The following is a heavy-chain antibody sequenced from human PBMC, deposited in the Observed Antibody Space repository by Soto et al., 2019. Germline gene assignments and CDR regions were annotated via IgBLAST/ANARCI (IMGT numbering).Heavy chain of an antibody. D-gene: IGHD2-15*01. Sequence: EVQLVESGGGLVKPGGSLRLSCAASGFTFSSYSMNWVRQAPGKGLEWVSSISSSSSYIYYADSVKGRFTISRDNAKNSLYLQMNSLRAEDTAVYYCARIGYCSGGSCYSSCYYYGMDVWGQGTTVTVSS. J-gene: IGHJ6*02. CDR2: ISSSSSYI. V-gene: IGHV3-21*01. CDR1: GFTFSSYS. CDR3: ARIGYCSGGSCYSSCYYYGMDV.